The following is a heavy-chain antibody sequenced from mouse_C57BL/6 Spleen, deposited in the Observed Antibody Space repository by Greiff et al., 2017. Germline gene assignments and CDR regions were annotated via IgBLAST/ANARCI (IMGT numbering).Heavy chain of an antibody. CDR1: GFTFSSYG. J-gene: IGHJ3*01. CDR3: ARRDYYGSSYWFAY. Sequence: KLMESGGDLVKPGGSLKLSCAASGFTFSSYGMSWVRQTPDKRLEWVATISSGGSYTYYPDSVKGRFTISRDNAKNTLYLQMSSLKSEDTAMYYCARRDYYGSSYWFAYWGQGTLVTVSA. CDR2: ISSGGSYT. D-gene: IGHD1-1*01. V-gene: IGHV5-6*02.